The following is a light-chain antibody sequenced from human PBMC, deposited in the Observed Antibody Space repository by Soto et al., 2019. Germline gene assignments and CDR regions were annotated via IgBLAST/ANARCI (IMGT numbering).Light chain of an antibody. CDR2: AAS. V-gene: IGKV1-6*01. CDR3: LQDYNYPYT. Sequence: AIQMTQSPSSLSASVGDRVTITCRASQGIGNELGWYQQKPGKAPKLLIYAASSLQSGVPSRFSGSGSGTDFTLTISILQPEDFAAYYCLQDYNYPYTFGQGTKLEIK. CDR1: QGIGNE. J-gene: IGKJ2*01.